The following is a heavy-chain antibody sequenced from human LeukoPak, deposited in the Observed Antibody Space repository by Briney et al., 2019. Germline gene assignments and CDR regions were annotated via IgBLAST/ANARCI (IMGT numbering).Heavy chain of an antibody. CDR2: INEDGSKK. CDR3: ASSSYSCSSS. D-gene: IGHD3-10*01. J-gene: IGHJ5*02. CDR1: GFTFTNYW. V-gene: IGHV3-7*01. Sequence: SGGSLRLSCAASGFTFTNYWMIWVRQAPGKGLEWVANINEDGSKKYYVGSVEGRFTISRDSAKNSVFLQMNSLRADDTAMYYCASSSYSCSSSWGQGTLVTVSS.